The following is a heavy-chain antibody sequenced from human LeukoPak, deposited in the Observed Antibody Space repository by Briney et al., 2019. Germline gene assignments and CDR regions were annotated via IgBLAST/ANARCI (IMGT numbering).Heavy chain of an antibody. D-gene: IGHD1-26*01. CDR3: ARRSGSYRAGAEYFQH. CDR1: GYSISSGCY. J-gene: IGHJ1*01. Sequence: SETLSLTCAVSGYSISSGCYWGWIRQSPGKGLEWIGSIYHTGSTYYNPSLKSRVTISVDTSKNHFSLRLSSVTAADTAVYYCARRSGSYRAGAEYFQHWGQGTLVTVSS. CDR2: IYHTGST. V-gene: IGHV4-38-2*01.